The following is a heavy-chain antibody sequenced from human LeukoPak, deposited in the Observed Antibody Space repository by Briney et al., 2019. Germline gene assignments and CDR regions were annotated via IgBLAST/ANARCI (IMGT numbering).Heavy chain of an antibody. CDR3: ARVRFGARDAFDI. V-gene: IGHV1-18*01. Sequence: ASVKVSCKASGYTFTIYGISWVRQAPGQGLEWMGWISAYNGNTNYSQKLQGSVTMTTDTSTSTAYMELRSLRSDDTAVYYCARVRFGARDAFDIWGQGTMVTVSS. D-gene: IGHD3-3*01. CDR1: GYTFTIYG. J-gene: IGHJ3*02. CDR2: ISAYNGNT.